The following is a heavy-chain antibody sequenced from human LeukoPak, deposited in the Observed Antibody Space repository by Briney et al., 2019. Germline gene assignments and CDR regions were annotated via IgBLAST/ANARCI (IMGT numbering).Heavy chain of an antibody. J-gene: IGHJ5*02. V-gene: IGHV5-51*01. CDR1: GCSFTSYW. D-gene: IGHD3-16*01. CDR3: ARQGDAFRHWFDP. CDR2: IYPGDSDT. Sequence: GESLKISCNGSGCSFTSYWIGWVRQMPGKGLEWMGIIYPGDSDTRYSPSFQGQVTISADKSISTAYLQWSGLKASDTAMYYCARQGDAFRHWFDPWGQGTLVTVSS.